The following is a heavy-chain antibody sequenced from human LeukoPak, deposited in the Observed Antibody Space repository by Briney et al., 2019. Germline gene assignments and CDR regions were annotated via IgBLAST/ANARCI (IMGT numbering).Heavy chain of an antibody. Sequence: GGSLRLSCAASGFTFNMYSMNWVRQAPGKGLVWVAYISGSGRTIYYADSVKGRFTISRDNAKNSLYLQMDGLRAGDSAVYYCVEDLDGGNSWFDSWGQGTQVTVSS. CDR1: GFTFNMYS. CDR2: ISGSGRTI. CDR3: VEDLDGGNSWFDS. V-gene: IGHV3-48*01. D-gene: IGHD4-23*01. J-gene: IGHJ5*01.